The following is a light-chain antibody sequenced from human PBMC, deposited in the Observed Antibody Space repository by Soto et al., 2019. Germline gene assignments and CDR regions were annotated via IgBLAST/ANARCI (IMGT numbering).Light chain of an antibody. J-gene: IGKJ1*01. Sequence: EVVLTQSPATLSLSPGDRATLSXRASQSVSVYFAWYQQKPVXXTRLXXXDEXNRAAGIPARFSGSGSGTDFTLTISSLEPEDFAVYYCQQRSNWPSWTFGQGTKVDIK. CDR2: DEX. CDR1: QSVSVY. V-gene: IGKV3-11*01. CDR3: QQRSNWPSWT.